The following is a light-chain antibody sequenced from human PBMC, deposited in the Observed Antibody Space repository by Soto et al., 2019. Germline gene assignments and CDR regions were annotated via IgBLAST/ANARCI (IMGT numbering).Light chain of an antibody. V-gene: IGKV3-20*01. J-gene: IGKJ1*01. CDR3: QQYGSSPST. Sequence: EIVLTQSPGTLSLSPGERATLSCRAIQSVSSSYLAWYQQKPGQAPRLLIYGASSRATGIPDRFSGSGSGTDFTLTICRLEPEDFAVYYCQQYGSSPSTFGQGTKVDIK. CDR2: GAS. CDR1: QSVSSSY.